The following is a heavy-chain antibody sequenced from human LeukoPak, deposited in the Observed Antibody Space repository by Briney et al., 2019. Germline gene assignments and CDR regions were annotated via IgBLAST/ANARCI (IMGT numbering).Heavy chain of an antibody. D-gene: IGHD5-18*01. CDR1: GGTLSNYA. CDR2: IIPIFGTA. J-gene: IGHJ4*02. V-gene: IGHV1-69*01. Sequence: GASENVSCKASGGTLSNYAISWVRQAPGQGLEWMGGIIPIFGTANYAQKFQGRVTITADESTSTAYMELSSLRSEDTAVYYCARDRDTTMVTSFDYWGQGTLVTVSS. CDR3: ARDRDTTMVTSFDY.